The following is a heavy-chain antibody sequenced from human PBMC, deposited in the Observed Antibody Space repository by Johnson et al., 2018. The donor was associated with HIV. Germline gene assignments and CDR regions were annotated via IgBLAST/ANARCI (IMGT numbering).Heavy chain of an antibody. J-gene: IGHJ3*02. CDR3: ARDRTGGSYPRAFDI. Sequence: VQLVESGGGLVQPGGSLRLSCAASGFTFSSYDMHWVRQATGKGLEWVSAIGTAGDTYYPGSVKGRFTISRENAKNSLYLQMNSLRAEDTALYYCARDRTGGSYPRAFDIWGQGTMVTVSS. D-gene: IGHD1-26*01. CDR1: GFTFSSYD. CDR2: IGTAGDT. V-gene: IGHV3-13*01.